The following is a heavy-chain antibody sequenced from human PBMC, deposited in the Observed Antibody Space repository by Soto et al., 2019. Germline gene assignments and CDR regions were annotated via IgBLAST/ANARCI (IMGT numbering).Heavy chain of an antibody. D-gene: IGHD6-13*01. V-gene: IGHV3-11*05. CDR3: ARGLGAAADYFDF. J-gene: IGHJ4*02. CDR2: ISSSTSHT. Sequence: QVPLVESGGGLVKPGGSLRLSCAVSGFTFSDYYMTWIRQAPGKGLEWVSYISSSTSHTNYAISVKGRFTNSRDNAKNSLFLQMNSPRAEDTAGYYWARGLGAAADYFDFWGQGTLVTVSS. CDR1: GFTFSDYY.